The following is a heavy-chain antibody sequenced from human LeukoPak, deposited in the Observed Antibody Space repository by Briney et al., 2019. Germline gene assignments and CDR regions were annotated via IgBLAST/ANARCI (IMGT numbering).Heavy chain of an antibody. CDR2: ISSSLNYI. Sequence: GGSLRLSCAASGFTFTSYNMNWVRQAPGKGLEWVSSISSSLNYIYYADSVKGRFTISRDNAKNSLYLQMNSLRAEDTAVYYCARGDSSGWCYYFAYWGQGTLVTVSS. CDR1: GFTFTSYN. D-gene: IGHD6-19*01. V-gene: IGHV3-21*01. J-gene: IGHJ4*02. CDR3: ARGDSSGWCYYFAY.